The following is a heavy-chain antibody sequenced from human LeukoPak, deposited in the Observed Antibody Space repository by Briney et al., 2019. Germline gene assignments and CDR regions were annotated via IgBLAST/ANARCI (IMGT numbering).Heavy chain of an antibody. Sequence: GGSLRLSCAASGFTFSSYSMNWVRQAPGKGLEWVSSISSSSSYIYYADSVKGRFTISRDNAKNSLYLQMNSLRAEDTAVYYCARDRGPFYDILTYGMDVWGQGTTVTVSS. J-gene: IGHJ6*02. CDR2: ISSSSSYI. V-gene: IGHV3-21*01. CDR3: ARDRGPFYDILTYGMDV. CDR1: GFTFSSYS. D-gene: IGHD3-9*01.